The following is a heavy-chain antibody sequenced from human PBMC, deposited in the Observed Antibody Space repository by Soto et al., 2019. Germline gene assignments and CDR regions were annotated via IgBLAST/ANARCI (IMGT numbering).Heavy chain of an antibody. D-gene: IGHD3-22*01. CDR3: ARGPTDYCDNSGDYFLDY. J-gene: IGHJ4*02. CDR1: GYTFTTYG. V-gene: IGHV1-18*01. Sequence: QVQLVQSGAEVNKPGASVKVSCKASGYTFTTYGMSWVRQAPGQGLDWMGWISTYNGNTKYAERLQGRVTMTTDTTTSTAYMDLRSLRCHDTAVYYCARGPTDYCDNSGDYFLDYWGQGTLVTVSS. CDR2: ISTYNGNT.